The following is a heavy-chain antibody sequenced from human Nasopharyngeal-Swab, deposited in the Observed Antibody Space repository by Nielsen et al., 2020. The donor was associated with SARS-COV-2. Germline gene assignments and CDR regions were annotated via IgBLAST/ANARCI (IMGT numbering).Heavy chain of an antibody. D-gene: IGHD6-19*01. CDR3: ARDHGGGTIAEALGPFYYYYYMDV. J-gene: IGHJ6*03. Sequence: GESLKISCAAPGFTFSNYWMHWVRQAPGKGLVWVSRINNDGSSTTDADSVKGRFTISRDNAKNTVYLQMNSLRAEDTAVYYCARDHGGGTIAEALGPFYYYYYMDVWGKGTTVTVSS. V-gene: IGHV3-74*03. CDR1: GFTFSNYW. CDR2: INNDGSST.